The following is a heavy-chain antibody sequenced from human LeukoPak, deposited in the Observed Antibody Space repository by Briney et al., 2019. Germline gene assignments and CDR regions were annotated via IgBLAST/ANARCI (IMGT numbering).Heavy chain of an antibody. V-gene: IGHV1-18*01. D-gene: IGHD1-26*01. CDR3: ALYSGSYYYLGY. CDR2: VSTYNGNT. CDR1: GYTFTTYG. J-gene: IGHJ4*02. Sequence: ASVTVSCTASGYTFTTYGISWVRQAPGQGLEWMGWVSTYNGNTNYAQNLQGRVTMTTDTSTSTAYMELRSLTSDDTAVYYCALYSGSYYYLGYWGQGTLVTVSS.